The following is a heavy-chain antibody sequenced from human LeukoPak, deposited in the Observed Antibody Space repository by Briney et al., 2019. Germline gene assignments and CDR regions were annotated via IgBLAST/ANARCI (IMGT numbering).Heavy chain of an antibody. CDR3: AGHPRLADFDN. J-gene: IGHJ4*02. CDR1: GGSITGYY. CDR2: IYNSGST. V-gene: IGHV4-59*08. D-gene: IGHD3-9*01. Sequence: SETLSLTCSVSGGSITGYYWSWLRQPPGKGLEWIGYIYNSGSTSNPSLKSRVTISEGTSKNQFSLKLSSVTAADTAVYYCAGHPRLADFDNCGQGTLVTVST.